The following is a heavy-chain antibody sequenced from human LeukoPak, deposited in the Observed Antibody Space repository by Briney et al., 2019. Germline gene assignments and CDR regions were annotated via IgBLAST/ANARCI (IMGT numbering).Heavy chain of an antibody. V-gene: IGHV3-23*01. CDR3: AKRGVVIRVILVGFHKEAYYFDS. CDR1: GITLSNYG. D-gene: IGHD3-22*01. CDR2: ISGSGGGT. Sequence: RPGGSLRLSCAVAGITLSNYGMSWVRQAPGKGLEWVAGISGSGGGTNYADSVKGRFTISRDNPRNTLYLQMNSLRAEDTAVYFCAKRGVVIRVILVGFHKEAYYFDSWGQGALVTVSS. J-gene: IGHJ4*02.